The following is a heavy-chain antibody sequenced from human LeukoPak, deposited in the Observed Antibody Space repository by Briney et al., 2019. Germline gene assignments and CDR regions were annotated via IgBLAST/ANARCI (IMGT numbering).Heavy chain of an antibody. CDR3: ASGAAAGTRDSGY. J-gene: IGHJ4*02. CDR2: INHNSGGT. Sequence: ASVKVSCKASGYTFTAHYLHWVRQAPGQGLEWMAWINHNSGGTKYAEKFQGRVTVTRDTSTSTAYMELSRLRSDDTAVYYCASGAAAGTRDSGYWGQGTLVTVSS. CDR1: GYTFTAHY. V-gene: IGHV1-2*02. D-gene: IGHD6-13*01.